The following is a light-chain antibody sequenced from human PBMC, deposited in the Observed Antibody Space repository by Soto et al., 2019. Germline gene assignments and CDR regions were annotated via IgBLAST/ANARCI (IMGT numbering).Light chain of an antibody. J-gene: IGKJ2*01. Sequence: EIVLTQSPGTLSLSPGERATLSCRASQSISSSYLAWYQQKPGQAPRLLIYAASSRDTGIPDRFSGSGSGTDFTLTISRLEPEDFAVYYCQQYGSSSYTFGKGTQLEIK. V-gene: IGKV3-20*01. CDR3: QQYGSSSYT. CDR1: QSISSSY. CDR2: AAS.